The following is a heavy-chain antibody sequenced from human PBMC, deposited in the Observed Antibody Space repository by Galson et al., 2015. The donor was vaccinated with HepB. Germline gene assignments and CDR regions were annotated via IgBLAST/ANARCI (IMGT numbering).Heavy chain of an antibody. Sequence: SVKVSCKASGYTFTGYYMHWVRQAPGQGLEWVGWINPNSGGTNYAQKFQGRVTMTRDTSISTAYMELSRLRSDDTAVYYCARDATKFSRAFDYWGQGTLVTVSS. CDR3: ARDATKFSRAFDY. CDR1: GYTFTGYY. CDR2: INPNSGGT. D-gene: IGHD2-2*01. V-gene: IGHV1-2*02. J-gene: IGHJ4*02.